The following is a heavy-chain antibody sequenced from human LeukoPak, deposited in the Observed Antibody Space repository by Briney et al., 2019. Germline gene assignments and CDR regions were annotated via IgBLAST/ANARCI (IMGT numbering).Heavy chain of an antibody. CDR3: VTYYYGSSAPKRNY. J-gene: IGHJ4*02. CDR2: ISHSGST. Sequence: SETLSLTCAVYGGSFSGYFWSWIRQPPGKGLEWIGEISHSGSTTYNPSLRSRVTISGDTSKKQFSLKLSSVTAADTAVYYCVTYYYGSSAPKRNYWGQGILVTVSS. V-gene: IGHV4-34*01. CDR1: GGSFSGYF. D-gene: IGHD3-22*01.